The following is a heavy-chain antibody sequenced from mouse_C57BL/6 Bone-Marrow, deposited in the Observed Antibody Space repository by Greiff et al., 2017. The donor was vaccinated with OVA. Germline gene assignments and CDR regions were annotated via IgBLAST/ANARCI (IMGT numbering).Heavy chain of an antibody. Sequence: EVQLKESGAELVRPGASVKLSCTASGFNIKDDYMHWVKQRPEQGLEWIGWIDPENGDTEYASQFQGKATITADTSSNTAYLQLSSLTSENTAVYYCTTVFLDDWGQGTTLTVSA. CDR1: GFNIKDDY. CDR3: TTVFLDD. J-gene: IGHJ2*01. CDR2: IDPENGDT. V-gene: IGHV14-4*01.